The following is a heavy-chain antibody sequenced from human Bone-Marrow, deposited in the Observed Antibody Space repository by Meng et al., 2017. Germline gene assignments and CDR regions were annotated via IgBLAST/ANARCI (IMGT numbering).Heavy chain of an antibody. Sequence: QGQLEPSRPGPVKPSHTLLLTCALSGDSVSSNSAAWNLIRQSPSRGLEWLGRTYYRSKWYNDYAVSVKSRITINPDTSKNQFSLQLNSVTPEDTAVYYCARVGAQLFDYWGQGTLVTVSS. V-gene: IGHV6-1*01. CDR1: GDSVSSNSAA. J-gene: IGHJ4*02. D-gene: IGHD1-26*01. CDR2: TYYRSKWYN. CDR3: ARVGAQLFDY.